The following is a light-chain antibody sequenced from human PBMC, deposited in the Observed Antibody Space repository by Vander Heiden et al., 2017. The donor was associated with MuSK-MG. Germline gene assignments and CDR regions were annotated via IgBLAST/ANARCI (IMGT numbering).Light chain of an antibody. CDR1: SSDVGSYNL. V-gene: IGLV2-23*01. Sequence: QSALTQPASLSGSPGQSITISCTGTSSDVGSYNLVSWYQQHPGKAPKLILYEGSNRPPGVSNRFSGSKSGNTASLRIYGLQAEDEADYYCCSYAGSLIPYIFGTGTKVTVL. CDR3: CSYAGSLIPYI. J-gene: IGLJ1*01. CDR2: EGS.